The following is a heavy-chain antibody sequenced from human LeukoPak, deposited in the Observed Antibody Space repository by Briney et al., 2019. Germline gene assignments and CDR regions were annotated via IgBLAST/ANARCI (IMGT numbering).Heavy chain of an antibody. CDR1: GFTFSSNW. Sequence: GSLRLSFAASGFTFSSNWMSWVRPAPGKGLEWVANVKQDGSETYYVDSVKGRFTISRDNAKNSLFLQMNTLRVEDTAVYYCARAYSYAFEPWGQGTLVTVSS. D-gene: IGHD5-18*01. V-gene: IGHV3-7*04. CDR3: ARAYSYAFEP. CDR2: VKQDGSET. J-gene: IGHJ5*02.